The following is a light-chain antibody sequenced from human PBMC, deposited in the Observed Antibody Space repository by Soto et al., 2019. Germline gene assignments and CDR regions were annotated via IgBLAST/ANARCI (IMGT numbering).Light chain of an antibody. CDR1: QSVSRSF. CDR2: HAS. Sequence: EIVLTQSPGTLSLSPGEVVTLSCRASQSVSRSFLAWYQQKHGQPPRLLIYHASSRATGIPDRFSGSGSGTDSSITISRVEPEDRAVYCFQEYGSAPQTFGQGTKLEI. CDR3: QEYGSAPQT. J-gene: IGKJ2*01. V-gene: IGKV3-20*01.